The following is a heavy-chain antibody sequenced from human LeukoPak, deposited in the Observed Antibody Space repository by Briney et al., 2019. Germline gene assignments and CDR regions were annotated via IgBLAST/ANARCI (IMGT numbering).Heavy chain of an antibody. J-gene: IGHJ4*02. Sequence: SEPLSLTCTVSGRSISSSNYYWGWLRQPPGKGLEWIGTIYYSGSTYYNPSLKSRVTMSVDTSNNQFSLKLSSVTAADTAVYYCARLGGWYFDYWGQGTLVTVSS. CDR1: GRSISSSNYY. CDR3: ARLGGWYFDY. D-gene: IGHD6-19*01. V-gene: IGHV4-39*01. CDR2: IYYSGST.